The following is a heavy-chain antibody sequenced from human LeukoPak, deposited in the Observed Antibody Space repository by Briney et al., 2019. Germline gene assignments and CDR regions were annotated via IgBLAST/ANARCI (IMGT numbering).Heavy chain of an antibody. CDR2: ISSSSSYI. Sequence: GGSLRLSCAASGFTFSSYSMNWVRQAPGKGLEWVSSISSSSSYIYYADSVKGRFTISRDNAKNSLYLQMNSLRAEDTAAYYCARVPAAIPYYYYYMDVWGKGTTVTVSS. V-gene: IGHV3-21*01. J-gene: IGHJ6*03. CDR3: ARVPAAIPYYYYYMDV. CDR1: GFTFSSYS. D-gene: IGHD2-2*02.